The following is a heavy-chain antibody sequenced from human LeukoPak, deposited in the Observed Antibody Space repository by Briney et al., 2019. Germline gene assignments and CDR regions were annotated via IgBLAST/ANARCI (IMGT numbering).Heavy chain of an antibody. CDR2: IWYDGSNK. J-gene: IGHJ4*02. CDR1: GFTFSRYE. D-gene: IGHD6-13*01. Sequence: PGGSLRLSCAASGFTFSRYEMNWVRQTPGKGLEWVAVIWYDGSNKYYADSVKGRFTISRDNSKNTLYLQMNSLRAEDTAVYYCAREDSSSWQLDYWGQGTLVTVSS. V-gene: IGHV3-33*08. CDR3: AREDSSSWQLDY.